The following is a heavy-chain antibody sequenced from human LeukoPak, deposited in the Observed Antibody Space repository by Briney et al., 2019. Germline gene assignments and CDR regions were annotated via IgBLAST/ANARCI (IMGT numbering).Heavy chain of an antibody. CDR2: ISGSDETT. D-gene: IGHD6-13*01. CDR3: ANNRYSSRWRGAFDV. Sequence: TGGSLRLSCAASGFTFNNVGMSWVRQAPGKGLEWVSSISGSDETTYYADSVKGRFTISRDNSKNTLYLHMHSLRAEDAAVYYCANNRYSSRWRGAFDVWGQGTMVTVSS. CDR1: GFTFNNVG. J-gene: IGHJ3*01. V-gene: IGHV3-23*01.